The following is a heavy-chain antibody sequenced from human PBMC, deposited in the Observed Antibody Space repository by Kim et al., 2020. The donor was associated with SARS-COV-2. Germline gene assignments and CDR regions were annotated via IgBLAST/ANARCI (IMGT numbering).Heavy chain of an antibody. CDR1: GFTFDDYG. J-gene: IGHJ3*02. V-gene: IGHV3-20*01. D-gene: IGHD5-18*01. CDR3: ARCRGYSYGNAFDI. Sequence: GGSLRLSCAASGFTFDDYGMSWVRQAPGKGLEWVSGINWNGGSTGYADSVKGRFTISRDNAKNSLYLQMNSLRAEDTALYHCARCRGYSYGNAFDIWGQGTMVTVSS. CDR2: INWNGGST.